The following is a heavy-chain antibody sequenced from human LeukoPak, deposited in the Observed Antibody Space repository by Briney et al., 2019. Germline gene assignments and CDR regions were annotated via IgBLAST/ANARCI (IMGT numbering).Heavy chain of an antibody. D-gene: IGHD2-15*01. CDR2: IYWDDAK. V-gene: IGHV2-5*02. Sequence: SGPTLVKPTQTLTLTCPFSGFSLSTSGVGVGWFRQPPRKALEWLALIYWDDAKRYSPSLKNRLTITQDTSNKQVVLTMTNMDPVDTATYYCAHTVTYSLGDAFDIWGQGTMVTVSS. CDR3: AHTVTYSLGDAFDI. J-gene: IGHJ3*02. CDR1: GFSLSTSGVG.